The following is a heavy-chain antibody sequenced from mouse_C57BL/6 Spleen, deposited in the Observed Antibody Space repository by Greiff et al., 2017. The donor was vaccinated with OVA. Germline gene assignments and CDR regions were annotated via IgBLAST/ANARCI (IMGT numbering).Heavy chain of an antibody. CDR1: GFNIKDDY. CDR2: IDPENGDT. D-gene: IGHD1-1*01. V-gene: IGHV14-4*01. Sequence: VQLQQSGAELVRPGASVKLSCTASGFNIKDDYMHWVKQRPEQGLEWIGWIDPENGDTEYASKFKGKATITADTSSNTAYLQLSSLTSEDTAVYYCTRYYGSRWYFDVWGTGTTVTGSS. J-gene: IGHJ1*03. CDR3: TRYYGSRWYFDV.